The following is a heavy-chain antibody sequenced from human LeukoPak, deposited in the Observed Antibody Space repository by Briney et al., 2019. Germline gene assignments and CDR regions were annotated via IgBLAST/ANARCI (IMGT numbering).Heavy chain of an antibody. CDR3: ARLTPDYGDYSPFDY. J-gene: IGHJ4*02. D-gene: IGHD4-17*01. Sequence: GGSLRLSCAASGFAFNNAWMNWVRQAPGKGLEWVGRINSRSFGGTVDYAAPVKGRFTISRDDSKNTVYLQMNSLKTEDTAVYYCARLTPDYGDYSPFDYWGQGTLVTVSS. CDR2: INSRSFGGTV. CDR1: GFAFNNAW. V-gene: IGHV3-15*07.